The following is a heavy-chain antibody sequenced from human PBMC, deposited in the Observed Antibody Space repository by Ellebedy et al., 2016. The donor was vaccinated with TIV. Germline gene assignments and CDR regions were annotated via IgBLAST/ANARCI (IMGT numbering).Heavy chain of an antibody. Sequence: GGSLRLXXVASGFTFSNYGMHWVRQAPGKGLEWVAVISYDGNTKYYTDYVKGRFTISRDNAKNSLYLQMNRLRAEDTALYFCARDFLGDWNDVGTKEWGQGTLVTVSS. CDR1: GFTFSNYG. D-gene: IGHD1-1*01. V-gene: IGHV3-30*03. J-gene: IGHJ4*02. CDR3: ARDFLGDWNDVGTKE. CDR2: ISYDGNTK.